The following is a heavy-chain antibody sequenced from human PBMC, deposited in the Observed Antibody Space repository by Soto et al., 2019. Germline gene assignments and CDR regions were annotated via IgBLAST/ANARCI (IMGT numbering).Heavy chain of an antibody. CDR3: ARDVGVLWFGELSGTYYFDY. D-gene: IGHD3-10*01. V-gene: IGHV1-18*01. Sequence: ASVKVSCKASGYTFTSYGISWVRQAPGQGLEWMGWISAYNGNTNYAQKLQGRVTMTTDTSTSTAYMELRSLRSDDTAVYYCARDVGVLWFGELSGTYYFDYWGQGTLVTVSS. CDR1: GYTFTSYG. J-gene: IGHJ4*02. CDR2: ISAYNGNT.